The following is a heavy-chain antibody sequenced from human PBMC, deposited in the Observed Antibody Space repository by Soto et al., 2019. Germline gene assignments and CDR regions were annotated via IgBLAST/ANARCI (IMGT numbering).Heavy chain of an antibody. CDR3: ARGSDFWSGYYIGLDAFDI. D-gene: IGHD3-3*01. V-gene: IGHV3-30-3*01. CDR2: ISYDGSNK. J-gene: IGHJ3*02. Sequence: GGSLRLSCAASGFTFSSYAMHWVRQAPGKGLEWVAVISYDGSNKYYADSVKGRFTISRDNSKNTLYLQMNSLRAEDTAVYYCARGSDFWSGYYIGLDAFDIWGQGTMVTVSS. CDR1: GFTFSSYA.